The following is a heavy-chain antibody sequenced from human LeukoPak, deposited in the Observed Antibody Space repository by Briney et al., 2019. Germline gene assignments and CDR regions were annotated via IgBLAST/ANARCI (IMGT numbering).Heavy chain of an antibody. CDR1: GFTFSRSS. Sequence: PGGSLRLSCVGSGFTFSRSSMNWVRQPPGKGLEWIGEIYHSGSTNYNPSLKSRVTISVDKSKNQFSLKLSSVTAADTAVYYCARDGGTSEDYWGQGTLVTVSS. D-gene: IGHD1-7*01. V-gene: IGHV4-4*02. CDR3: ARDGGTSEDY. CDR2: IYHSGST. J-gene: IGHJ4*02.